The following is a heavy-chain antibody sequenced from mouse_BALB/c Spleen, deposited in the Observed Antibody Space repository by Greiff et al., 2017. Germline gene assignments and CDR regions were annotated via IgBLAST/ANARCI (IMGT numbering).Heavy chain of an antibody. V-gene: IGHV1-69*02. Sequence: QVQLQQSGAELVKPGASVKLSCKASSYTFTSYWMHWVKQRPGQGLEWIGEIDPSDSYTNYNQKFKGKATLTVDKSSSTAYMQLSSLTSEDSAVYYCARSGWVLRGGAMDYWGQGTSVTVSS. CDR1: SYTFTSYW. CDR3: ARSGWVLRGGAMDY. CDR2: IDPSDSYT. D-gene: IGHD2-3*01. J-gene: IGHJ4*01.